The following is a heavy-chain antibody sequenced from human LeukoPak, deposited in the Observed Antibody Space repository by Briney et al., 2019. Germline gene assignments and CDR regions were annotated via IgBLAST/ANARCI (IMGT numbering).Heavy chain of an antibody. Sequence: GGSLRLSCAASGFTFSSYAMSWVRQAPGKGLEWVSAISGSGGSTYYADSVKGRFTISRDNSENTLYLQMNSLRAEDTAVYYCAKVGYSSGCFDYWGQGTLVTVSS. CDR3: AKVGYSSGCFDY. CDR1: GFTFSSYA. V-gene: IGHV3-23*01. D-gene: IGHD6-19*01. J-gene: IGHJ4*02. CDR2: ISGSGGST.